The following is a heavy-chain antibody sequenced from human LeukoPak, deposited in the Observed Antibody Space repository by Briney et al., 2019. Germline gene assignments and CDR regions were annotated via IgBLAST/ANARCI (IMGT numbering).Heavy chain of an antibody. V-gene: IGHV3-23*01. CDR1: GVTFSSYA. J-gene: IGHJ5*02. D-gene: IGHD2-2*01. Sequence: GGSLRLSCAASGVTFSSYAMSWVRQAPGEGLEWVSNIIGIVGRTYYAQTVKGRVTISTDKSKSTLYLQMSSLRAEDTAVYYCAKDEQVPAAMVGWFDPGGEGTLVTVS. CDR2: IIGIVGRT. CDR3: AKDEQVPAAMVGWFDP.